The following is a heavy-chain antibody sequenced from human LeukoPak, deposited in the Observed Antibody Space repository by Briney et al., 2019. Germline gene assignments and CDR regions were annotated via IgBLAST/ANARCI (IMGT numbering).Heavy chain of an antibody. D-gene: IGHD3-22*01. CDR3: ARDRPYYYDSSGDYYGMDV. V-gene: IGHV4-31*03. CDR2: IYYSGST. Sequence: PSETLSLTCTVSGGSISSGGYYWSWIRQHPGQGLEWIGYIYYSGSTYYNPSLKSRVTISVDTSKNQFSLKLSSVTAADTAVYYCARDRPYYYDSSGDYYGMDVWGQGTTVTVSS. J-gene: IGHJ6*02. CDR1: GGSISSGGYY.